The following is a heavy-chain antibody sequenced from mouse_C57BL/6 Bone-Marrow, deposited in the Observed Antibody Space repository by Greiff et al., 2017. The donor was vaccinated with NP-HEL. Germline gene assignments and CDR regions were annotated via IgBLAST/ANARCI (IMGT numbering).Heavy chain of an antibody. D-gene: IGHD1-1*01. CDR2: ISDGGSYT. CDR3: ARETYYYGSLFDY. J-gene: IGHJ2*01. Sequence: EVMLVESGGGLVKPGGSLKLSCAASGFTFSSYAMSWVRQTPGKRLEWVATISDGGSYTYYPDNVKGRFTISRDNAKNNLYLQMSHLKSEDTAMYYCARETYYYGSLFDYWGQGTTLTVSS. CDR1: GFTFSSYA. V-gene: IGHV5-4*01.